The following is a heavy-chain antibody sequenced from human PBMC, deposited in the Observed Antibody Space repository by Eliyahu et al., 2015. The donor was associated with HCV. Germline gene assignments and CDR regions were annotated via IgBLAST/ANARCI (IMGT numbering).Heavy chain of an antibody. CDR3: AKHVYIGSDPQSDSQS. J-gene: IGHJ5*02. CDR1: GFSFQYFP. D-gene: IGHD3-16*01. CDR2: ISADGTLK. Sequence: VQLVESGGGVVQPGTSLRLSCAAXGFSFQYFPXXWVRQVPGKGLGWVAVISADGTLKQYGNSMKGRVTVSRDNSKKNLFLEVAILRPEDTAIYYCAKHVYIGSDPQSDSQSWGQGVLVTVSS. V-gene: IGHV3-30*18.